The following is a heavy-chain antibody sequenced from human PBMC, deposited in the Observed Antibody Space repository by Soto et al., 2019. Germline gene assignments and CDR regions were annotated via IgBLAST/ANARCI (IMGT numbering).Heavy chain of an antibody. CDR2: INAGNGNT. Sequence: QVQLVQSGAEVKKPGASVKVSCKASGYTFTSYAMHWVRQAPGQRLEWMGWINAGNGNTKYSQKFQGRVTITRDTSASTAYMELSSLRSDDTAVYYCARDYGYCTNGVCYPRGAEYFQHWGQGTLVTVSS. CDR1: GYTFTSYA. D-gene: IGHD2-8*01. J-gene: IGHJ1*01. CDR3: ARDYGYCTNGVCYPRGAEYFQH. V-gene: IGHV1-3*01.